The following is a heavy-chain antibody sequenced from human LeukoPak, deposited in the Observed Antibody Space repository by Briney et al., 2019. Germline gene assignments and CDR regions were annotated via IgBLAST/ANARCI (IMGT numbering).Heavy chain of an antibody. CDR2: TSYRSKWYN. V-gene: IGHV6-1*01. CDR1: GDSVSSNSAT. CDR3: TREEGFNWYDP. Sequence: SQALSLTCDISGDSVSSNSATWTWIRQSPSRGLEWLGRTSYRSKWYNEYAESVRGRIIISPDTSKNQFSLHLNSLTPEDTAVYYCTREEGFNWYDPWGQGTLVTVSS. J-gene: IGHJ5*02.